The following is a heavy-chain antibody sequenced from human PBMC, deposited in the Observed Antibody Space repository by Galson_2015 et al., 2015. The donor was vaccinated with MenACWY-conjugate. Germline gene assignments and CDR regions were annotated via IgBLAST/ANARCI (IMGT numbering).Heavy chain of an antibody. J-gene: IGHJ4*02. V-gene: IGHV1-69*01. CDR3: ARPGGDYEQRTFFDY. CDR1: GDSFNTYS. Sequence: SVKVSCKASGDSFNTYSFNWIRQAPGQGPEWLGGIIPVFHTTDYAQSFQGRLTITADESTSTVYMELSSLRSDDTAIYYCARPGGDYEQRTFFDYWGQGTLVTVSS. D-gene: IGHD4-17*01. CDR2: IIPVFHTT.